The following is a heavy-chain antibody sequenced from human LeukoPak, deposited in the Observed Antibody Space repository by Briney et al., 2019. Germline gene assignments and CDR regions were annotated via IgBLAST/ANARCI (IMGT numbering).Heavy chain of an antibody. D-gene: IGHD3-16*01. J-gene: IGHJ4*02. CDR1: GFTFSNYG. Sequence: GGSLRLSCAASGFTFSNYGMRWGRRPPGKGLEWVAVIWYDGSNEFYADSEKGRFTISRDNSKNLLYLQMNSLRVEDTAVYYCARSPGAPGSYYGSYFDYWGEGMLVTVSS. CDR2: IWYDGSNE. V-gene: IGHV3-33*01. CDR3: ARSPGAPGSYYGSYFDY.